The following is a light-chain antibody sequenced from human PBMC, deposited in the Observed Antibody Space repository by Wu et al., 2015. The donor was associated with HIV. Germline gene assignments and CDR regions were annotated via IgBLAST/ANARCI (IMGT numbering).Light chain of an antibody. CDR3: HHFAPSSQT. CDR1: QSVSPP. Sequence: TLSLSPGQTATLSCRASQSVSPPFSLVPSKSAGSRLLIYGTFNRASGVPDRFNGSGSGTHFTLTISRLEPEDFGLYYCHHFAPSSQTFGQGTNLEIK. V-gene: IGKV3-20*01. CDR2: GTF. J-gene: IGKJ2*01.